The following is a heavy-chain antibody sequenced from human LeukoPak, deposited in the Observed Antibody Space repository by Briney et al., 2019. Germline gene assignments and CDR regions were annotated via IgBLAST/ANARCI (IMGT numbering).Heavy chain of an antibody. Sequence: SQTLSLTCAVSGGSISSGGYSWSWIRQPPGKGLEWIGYIYHSGSTYYNPSLKSRVTISVDRSKNQFSLKLSSVTAADTAVYYCARVYYYDSSGYYPTVNWYFDLWGRGTLVTVPS. D-gene: IGHD3-22*01. V-gene: IGHV4-30-2*01. CDR3: ARVYYYDSSGYYPTVNWYFDL. CDR1: GGSISSGGYS. J-gene: IGHJ2*01. CDR2: IYHSGST.